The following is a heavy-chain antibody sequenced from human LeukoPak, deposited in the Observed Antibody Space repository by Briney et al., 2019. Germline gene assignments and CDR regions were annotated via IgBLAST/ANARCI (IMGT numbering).Heavy chain of an antibody. J-gene: IGHJ4*02. CDR3: ASLSSGYPYTFDY. V-gene: IGHV4-39*01. CDR1: GGSISRSSFY. CDR2: IYYNGST. D-gene: IGHD3-22*01. Sequence: SETLSLTCSVSGGSISRSSFYWAWVRQPPGKGLEWIGSIYYNGSTYYNPSLKSRVTISVDTSKNQFSLKMNSVTAADTAVYYCASLSSGYPYTFDYWGQGALVTVSS.